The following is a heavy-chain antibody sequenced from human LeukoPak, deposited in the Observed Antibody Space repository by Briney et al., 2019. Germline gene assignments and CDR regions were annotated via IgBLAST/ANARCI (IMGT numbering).Heavy chain of an antibody. V-gene: IGHV3-23*01. Sequence: GGSLRLSCGASGFTFSSYWMNWARQAPGKGLEWVSGITTTSDTIYYADSVRDRFTISRDNSKNALDLQMNSLRAEDTAIYYCAKGNSWSGQRAFDIWGQGTMVTVSS. D-gene: IGHD3-3*01. CDR2: ITTTSDTI. CDR3: AKGNSWSGQRAFDI. CDR1: GFTFSSYW. J-gene: IGHJ3*02.